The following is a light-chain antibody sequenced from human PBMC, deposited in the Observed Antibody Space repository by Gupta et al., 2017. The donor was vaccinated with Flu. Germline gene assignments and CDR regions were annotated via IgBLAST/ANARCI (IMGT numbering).Light chain of an antibody. CDR1: QSVSSY. Sequence: PATLSLSPGERATLSGRASQSVSSYLAWYQQKPGQAPRLLIYDASNRATGIPARFSGSGSGTDFTLTINSLEPEDFAVYYCQQRSNWPLTFGGGTKVEIK. CDR3: QQRSNWPLT. V-gene: IGKV3-11*01. J-gene: IGKJ4*01. CDR2: DAS.